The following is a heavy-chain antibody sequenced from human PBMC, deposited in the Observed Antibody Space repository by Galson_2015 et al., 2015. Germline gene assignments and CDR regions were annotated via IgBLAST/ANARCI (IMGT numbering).Heavy chain of an antibody. Sequence: SLRLSCAASGFTFSSYWMSWVRQAPGKGLEWVANIKQDGSEKYYVDSVKGRFTISRDNAKNSLYLQMNSLRAEDTAVYYCARDYSSSWYGWVYWGQGTLVTVSS. D-gene: IGHD6-13*01. J-gene: IGHJ4*02. CDR3: ARDYSSSWYGWVY. CDR1: GFTFSSYW. V-gene: IGHV3-7*05. CDR2: IKQDGSEK.